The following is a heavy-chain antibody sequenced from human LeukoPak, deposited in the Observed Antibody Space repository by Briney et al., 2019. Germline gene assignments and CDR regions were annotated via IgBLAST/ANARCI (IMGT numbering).Heavy chain of an antibody. CDR2: IYYSGST. D-gene: IGHD2-21*02. CDR1: GGSISSSSYY. Sequence: PSETLSLTCTVSGGSISSSSYYWGWIRQPPGKGLEWIGSIYYSGSTYYNPSLKSRVTIAVDTSKNQFSLKLSSVTAADTAVYYCASLYCGGDCYPDYWGQGTLVTVSS. J-gene: IGHJ4*02. CDR3: ASLYCGGDCYPDY. V-gene: IGHV4-39*01.